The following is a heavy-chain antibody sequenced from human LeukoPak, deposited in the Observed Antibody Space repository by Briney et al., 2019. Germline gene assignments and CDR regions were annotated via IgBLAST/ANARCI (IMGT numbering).Heavy chain of an antibody. Sequence: GASVKVSCKASGYTFTSYDINWVRQATGQGLEWMGWMNPNSGNTGYAQKFQGRVTITRNTSISTAYMELSSLRSEDTAVYYCARISGSLNDAFDIWGQGTMVTVSS. J-gene: IGHJ3*02. V-gene: IGHV1-8*03. CDR1: GYTFTSYD. D-gene: IGHD1-26*01. CDR2: MNPNSGNT. CDR3: ARISGSLNDAFDI.